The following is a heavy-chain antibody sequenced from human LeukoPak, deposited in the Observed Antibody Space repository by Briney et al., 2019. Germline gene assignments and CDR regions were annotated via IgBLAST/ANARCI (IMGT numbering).Heavy chain of an antibody. CDR3: ARARSGYTSGSDFDY. Sequence: PGASLRLSCAASGFTFSSCAMTWVRQAPGGGLEWVSFISSGSSYIYYADSVKDRFIISRDNAKKSMFLQMDSLRAEDTAVYYCARARSGYTSGSDFDYRGQGTLVTVSS. CDR2: ISSGSSYI. CDR1: GFTFSSCA. V-gene: IGHV3-21*01. D-gene: IGHD6-19*01. J-gene: IGHJ4*02.